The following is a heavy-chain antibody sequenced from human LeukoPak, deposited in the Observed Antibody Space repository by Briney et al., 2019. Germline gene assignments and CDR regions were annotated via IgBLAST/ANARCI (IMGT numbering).Heavy chain of an antibody. CDR2: ISYDGSNK. Sequence: GRSLRLSCAASGFTFSSYGMHWVRQAPGKGLGWVAVISYDGSNKYYADSVKGRFTISRDNSKNTLYLQMNSLRAEDTAVYYCAKESPETRELDYWGQGTLVTVSS. D-gene: IGHD1-14*01. CDR3: AKESPETRELDY. J-gene: IGHJ4*02. V-gene: IGHV3-30*18. CDR1: GFTFSSYG.